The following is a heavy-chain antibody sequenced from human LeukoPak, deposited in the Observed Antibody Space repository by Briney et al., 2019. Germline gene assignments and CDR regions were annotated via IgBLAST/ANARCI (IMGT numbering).Heavy chain of an antibody. V-gene: IGHV4-61*05. D-gene: IGHD5-24*01. CDR3: ARGEMATIFL. Sequence: PSETLSLTCTVSGGSIISSNFYWGWIRQPPGKGLEWIGYIYYSGSTNYNPSLKSRVTISLDPSKTQFSLKLNSVTTADTAVYFCARGEMATIFLWGQGTLVTVSS. CDR1: GGSIISSNFY. CDR2: IYYSGST. J-gene: IGHJ4*02.